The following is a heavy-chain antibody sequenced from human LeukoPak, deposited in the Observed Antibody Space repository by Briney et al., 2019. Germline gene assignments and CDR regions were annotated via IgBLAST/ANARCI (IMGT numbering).Heavy chain of an antibody. D-gene: IGHD3-16*01. CDR3: ARETSQKGAHYMDV. CDR1: GGSITDYY. Sequence: SETLSLTCALSGGSITDYYYNWIRQPPGKGLEWIGYIYYSGSTNYNPSLKSRVTISVDTSKNQFSLKLSSVTAADTAVYYCARETSQKGAHYMDVWGKGTTVTISS. J-gene: IGHJ6*03. V-gene: IGHV4-59*01. CDR2: IYYSGST.